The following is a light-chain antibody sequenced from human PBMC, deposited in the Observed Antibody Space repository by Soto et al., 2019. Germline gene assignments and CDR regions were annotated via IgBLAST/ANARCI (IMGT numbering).Light chain of an antibody. Sequence: DMQMTHAPSSRCASVGERVTITCRASQSISSYLNWYQQKPGKAPNLLIHAAFNLQSGVPSRFSGSGSGTDFTLTISRLQPEDFATYYCQQRYSFPRTFGQGTKVDI. CDR3: QQRYSFPRT. J-gene: IGKJ1*01. V-gene: IGKV1-39*01. CDR2: AAF. CDR1: QSISSY.